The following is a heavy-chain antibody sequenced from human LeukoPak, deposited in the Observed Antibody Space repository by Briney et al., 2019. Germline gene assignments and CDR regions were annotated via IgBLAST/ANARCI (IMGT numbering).Heavy chain of an antibody. J-gene: IGHJ4*02. CDR1: GFTFSSYS. V-gene: IGHV3-48*02. D-gene: IGHD3-16*01. CDR2: ISRSSTST. Sequence: GGSLRLSCAASGFTFSSYSMNWVRQAPGKGLEGVSYISRSSTSTYYADSVKGRFTISRDNAKNSLYLQMNSVRDEDRAVYYCERDYDYYFDYWGQGTLVTVSS. CDR3: ERDYDYYFDY.